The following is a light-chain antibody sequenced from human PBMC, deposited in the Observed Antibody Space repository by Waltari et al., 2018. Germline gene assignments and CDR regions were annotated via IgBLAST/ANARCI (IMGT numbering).Light chain of an antibody. CDR1: SLRSYY. Sequence: SSELTQDPAVSVALGPTVSITCQGDSLRSYYANWYQQKPGQAPILVIHGKNNRPSGIPDRFSGSSSGNTASLTITGAQAEDEADYYCHSRDNSGQQMFFGGGTKLTVL. CDR3: HSRDNSGQQMF. CDR2: GKN. V-gene: IGLV3-19*01. J-gene: IGLJ2*01.